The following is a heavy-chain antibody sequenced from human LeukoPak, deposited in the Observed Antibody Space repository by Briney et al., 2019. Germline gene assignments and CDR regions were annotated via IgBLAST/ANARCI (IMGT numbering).Heavy chain of an antibody. J-gene: IGHJ4*02. V-gene: IGHV3-23*01. D-gene: IGHD4-17*01. CDR1: GFTFSSYA. Sequence: PGGSLRLSCAASGFTFSSYAMSWVRQAPGKGLEWVSAISGSGGSTYYADSVKGRFTISRDNAKNSLYLQMNSLRAEDTAVYFCARQGLYGDCDYWGQGTLVTVSS. CDR2: ISGSGGST. CDR3: ARQGLYGDCDY.